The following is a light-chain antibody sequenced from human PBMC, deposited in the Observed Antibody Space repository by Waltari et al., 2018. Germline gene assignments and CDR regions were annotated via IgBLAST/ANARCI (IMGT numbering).Light chain of an antibody. CDR1: STDLNNY. CDR3: ASFTGKRIPWV. V-gene: IGLV2-14*03. J-gene: IGLJ3*02. Sequence: QSALTQPASVSGSPGQSITISCTGTSTDLNNYLSWYQQYSGKAPKLLIYDVTYRPSGISARFSGSRSGNTASLTISGLHSDDEADYYCASFTGKRIPWVFGGGTKLTVL. CDR2: DVT.